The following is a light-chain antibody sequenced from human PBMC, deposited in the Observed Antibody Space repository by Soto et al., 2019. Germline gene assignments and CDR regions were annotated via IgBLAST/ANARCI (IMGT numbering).Light chain of an antibody. CDR2: GAS. V-gene: IGKV3-15*01. CDR1: QSVSSN. Sequence: EIVMTQSPATLSVSPGERDTLSCWASQSVSSNLAWYQQKPGQAPRLLIYGASTRATGIPARFSGSGSGTEFTLTISSLQSEDFAVYYCQQYNNWPYTFGQGTKLEIK. J-gene: IGKJ2*01. CDR3: QQYNNWPYT.